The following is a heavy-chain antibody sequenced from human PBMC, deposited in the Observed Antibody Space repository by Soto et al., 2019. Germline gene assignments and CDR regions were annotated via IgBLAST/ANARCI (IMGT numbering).Heavy chain of an antibody. CDR1: GYTFSTYD. Sequence: ASVKVSCKPSGYTFSTYDINWVRQARGKGLEWLGWMNPATGNTGYAPKFQGRLRLTGATSTGTAYMELSSLRYDDSAVYYCARGGGSCNGGTCSNFDFWGQGVLVTVSS. J-gene: IGHJ4*02. CDR2: MNPATGNT. D-gene: IGHD2-15*01. CDR3: ARGGGSCNGGTCSNFDF. V-gene: IGHV1-8*02.